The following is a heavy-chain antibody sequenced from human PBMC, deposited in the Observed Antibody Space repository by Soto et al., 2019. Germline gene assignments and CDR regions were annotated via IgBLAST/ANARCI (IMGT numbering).Heavy chain of an antibody. V-gene: IGHV1-2*04. CDR1: GYTFTGYY. Sequence: ASVKVSCKASGYTFTGYYMHWVRQAPGQGLEWMGWINPNSGGTNYAQKFQGWVTMTRDTSISTAYMELSRLRSDDTAVYYCARGYDSSPNWFDPWGQGXLVTVSS. CDR3: ARGYDSSPNWFDP. CDR2: INPNSGGT. D-gene: IGHD3-22*01. J-gene: IGHJ5*02.